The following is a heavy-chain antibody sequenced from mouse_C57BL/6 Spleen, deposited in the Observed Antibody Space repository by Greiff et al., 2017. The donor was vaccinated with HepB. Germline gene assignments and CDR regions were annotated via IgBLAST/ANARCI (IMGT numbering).Heavy chain of an antibody. Sequence: EVQLQESGGGLVKPGGSLKLSCAASGFTFSDYGMHWVRQAPEKGLEWVAYISSGSSTIYYADTVKGRFTISRDNAKNTLFLQMTSLRSEDTAMYYGARDYYGSRTSGGWFAYWGQGTLVTVSA. V-gene: IGHV5-17*01. CDR2: ISSGSSTI. J-gene: IGHJ3*01. D-gene: IGHD1-1*01. CDR3: ARDYYGSRTSGGWFAY. CDR1: GFTFSDYG.